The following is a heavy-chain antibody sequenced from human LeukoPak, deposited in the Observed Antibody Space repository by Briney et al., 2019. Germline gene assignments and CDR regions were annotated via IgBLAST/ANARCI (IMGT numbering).Heavy chain of an antibody. D-gene: IGHD3-22*01. J-gene: IGHJ4*02. CDR3: ASEHQTYYYDSSGPYFDY. Sequence: GGSLRLSCAASGFTFSSYWMSWVRQAPGKGLEWVANIKQDGSEKYYVDSVKGRFTISRDNAKNSLYLQMNSLRAEDTAVYYCASEHQTYYYDSSGPYFDYWGQGTLVTVSS. CDR1: GFTFSSYW. V-gene: IGHV3-7*01. CDR2: IKQDGSEK.